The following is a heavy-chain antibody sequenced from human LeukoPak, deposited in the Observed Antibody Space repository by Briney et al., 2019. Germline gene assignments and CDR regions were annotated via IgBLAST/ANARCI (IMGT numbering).Heavy chain of an antibody. CDR2: INDGGTT. J-gene: IGHJ4*02. D-gene: IGHD6-19*01. Sequence: PSETLSLTCSVSGGSISGFFWSWIRQYPGKGLGWLGFINDGGTTKYNPSLKSRVTISVDMSKNQFSLRLNSVTAADTAVYYCARDSAPFSGISVAGYFDLWGQGTLVTVSS. V-gene: IGHV4-59*01. CDR3: ARDSAPFSGISVAGYFDL. CDR1: GGSISGFF.